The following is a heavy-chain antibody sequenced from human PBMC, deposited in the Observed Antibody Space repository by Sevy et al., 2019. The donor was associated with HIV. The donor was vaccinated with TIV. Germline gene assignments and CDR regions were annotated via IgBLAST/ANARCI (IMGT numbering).Heavy chain of an antibody. J-gene: IGHJ6*02. Sequence: GGSLRLSSAASGFNVNDNYMKWVRQAPGKGLEWVSIIHADGSSYYADSVKGRFTMSRDDSKNIVNLQMNSLRADDTAVYYCARDRRFCGNECYLYYYYGMDVWGQGTAVTVSS. CDR1: GFNVNDNY. D-gene: IGHD3-16*02. V-gene: IGHV3-53*01. CDR2: IHADGSS. CDR3: ARDRRFCGNECYLYYYYGMDV.